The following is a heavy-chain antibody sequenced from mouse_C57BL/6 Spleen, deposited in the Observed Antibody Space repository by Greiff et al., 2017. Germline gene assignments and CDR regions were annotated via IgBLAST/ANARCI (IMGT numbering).Heavy chain of an antibody. Sequence: VMLVESGPGLVAPSQSLSITCTVSGFSLTSYGVHWVRQPPGQGLEWLVVIWSNGSTTYNSALKSRLRLSKDNSKSQVFLKMNSLQTDDTAMYYCARQYGNYEAWFAYWGQGTLVTVSA. J-gene: IGHJ3*01. V-gene: IGHV2-6-1*01. CDR3: ARQYGNYEAWFAY. CDR2: IWSNGST. D-gene: IGHD2-1*01. CDR1: GFSLTSYG.